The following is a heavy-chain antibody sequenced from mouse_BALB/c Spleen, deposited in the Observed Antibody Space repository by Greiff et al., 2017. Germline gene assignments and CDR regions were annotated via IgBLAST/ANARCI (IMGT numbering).Heavy chain of an antibody. CDR1: GYTFTSYY. V-gene: IGHV1S81*02. CDR2: INPSNGGT. Sequence: QVQLQQPGAELVKPGASVKLSCKASGYTFTSYYMYWVKQRPGQGLEWIGGINPSNGGTNFNEKFKSKATLTVDKSSSTAYMQLSSLTSEDSAVYYCTRYAFHYYGTGAMDYWGQGTSVTVSS. D-gene: IGHD1-2*01. CDR3: TRYAFHYYGTGAMDY. J-gene: IGHJ4*01.